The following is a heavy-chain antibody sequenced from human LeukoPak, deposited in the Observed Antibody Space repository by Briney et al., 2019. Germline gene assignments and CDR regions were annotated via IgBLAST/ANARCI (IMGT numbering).Heavy chain of an antibody. CDR1: GYTFTSYD. D-gene: IGHD3-22*01. V-gene: IGHV1-8*01. J-gene: IGHJ4*02. CDR3: ARAYYYDSSGYGGADY. Sequence: ASVKVSCKASGYTFTSYDINWVRQATGQGLEWMGWMNPNSGNTGYAQKFQGRVTMTRNTSISTAYMELSSLRSEDTAVYYCARAYYYDSSGYGGADYWGQGTLVTVSS. CDR2: MNPNSGNT.